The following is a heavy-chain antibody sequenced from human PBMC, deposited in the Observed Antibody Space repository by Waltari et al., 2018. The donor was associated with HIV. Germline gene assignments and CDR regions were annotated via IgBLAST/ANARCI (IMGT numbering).Heavy chain of an antibody. CDR3: ARGMRWGTTLSGGAFDI. V-gene: IGHV4-31*01. Sequence: QVQLQESVPGLVKPSQTLSTTCSVSGASISSGGYQWTWIRQPPGEGLELLGYIHSRGSTYYNPALKSLIVISMDRPTNQVFLRLRSVTAADTAVYYCARGMRWGTTLSGGAFDIWGQGTMVAVSS. D-gene: IGHD1-1*01. CDR1: GASISSGGYQ. CDR2: IHSRGST. J-gene: IGHJ3*02.